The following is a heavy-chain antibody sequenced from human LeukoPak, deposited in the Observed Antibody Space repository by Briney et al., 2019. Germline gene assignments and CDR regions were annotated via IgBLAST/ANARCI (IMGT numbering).Heavy chain of an antibody. CDR2: IYYSGST. Sequence: SETLSLTCTVSGGSISSSSYYWGWIRQPPGKGLEWIGSIYYSGSTYYNPSLKSRVTISVDTSKNQFSLKLSSVTAADTAVYYCARDPSWGAGYFDYWGQGTLVTVSS. CDR3: ARDPSWGAGYFDY. CDR1: GGSISSSSYY. V-gene: IGHV4-39*07. D-gene: IGHD7-27*01. J-gene: IGHJ4*02.